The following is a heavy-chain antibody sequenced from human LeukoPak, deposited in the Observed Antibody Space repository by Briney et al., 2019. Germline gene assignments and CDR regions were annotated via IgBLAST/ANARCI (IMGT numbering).Heavy chain of an antibody. CDR1: GFTFSTYW. Sequence: GGSLRLSCAAPGFTFSTYWMSWVRQAPGKGLEWVANIKQDGNDKYYVDSVKGRFTISRDNAKSSLYLQMNSLRAEDTAVYYCARLPAPSGWFYFDPWGQGTLVTVSS. CDR3: ARLPAPSGWFYFDP. J-gene: IGHJ5*02. CDR2: IKQDGNDK. V-gene: IGHV3-7*01. D-gene: IGHD6-19*01.